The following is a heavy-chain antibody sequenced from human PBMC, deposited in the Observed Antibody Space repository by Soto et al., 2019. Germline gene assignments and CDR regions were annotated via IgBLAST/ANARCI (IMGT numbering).Heavy chain of an antibody. CDR2: IYYSGST. CDR1: GGSISSSSYY. CDR3: AGDVLRFLEWPEGAYYYYMDV. D-gene: IGHD3-3*01. V-gene: IGHV4-39*01. Sequence: SETLSLTCTVSGGSISSSSYYWGWIRQPPGKGLEWIGSIYYSGSTYYNPSLKSRVTISVDTSKNQFSLKLSSVTAADTAVYYCAGDVLRFLEWPEGAYYYYMDVWGKGTTVTVSS. J-gene: IGHJ6*03.